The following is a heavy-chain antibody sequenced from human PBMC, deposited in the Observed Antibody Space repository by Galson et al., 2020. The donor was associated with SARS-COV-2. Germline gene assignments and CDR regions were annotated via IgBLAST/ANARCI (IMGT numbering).Heavy chain of an antibody. Sequence: GGSLKLSCAASGFTFSSYGMHWVRRAPGKGLEWVAVIWYDGSNKYYADSVRGRFTISRDNSKNTLYLQMNSLRAEDTAVYYCAKAGGYCSSTSCYIEDWFDPWGQGTLVTVSS. CDR3: AKAGGYCSSTSCYIEDWFDP. CDR1: GFTFSSYG. J-gene: IGHJ5*02. CDR2: IWYDGSNK. V-gene: IGHV3-33*06. D-gene: IGHD2-2*02.